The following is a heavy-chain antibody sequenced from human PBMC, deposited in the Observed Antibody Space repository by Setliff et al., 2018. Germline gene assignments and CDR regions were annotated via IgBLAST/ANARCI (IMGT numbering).Heavy chain of an antibody. CDR2: IYHNGST. D-gene: IGHD2-15*01. Sequence: SETLSLTCAVYGGSFSTYYWIWIRQPPGKGLEWIGSIYHNGSTYYNPSLKSRVTISVDTSKNQFSLKLSSVTAADTAVYYCARIHLVVAAIDYWGQGTLVTVS. J-gene: IGHJ4*02. V-gene: IGHV4-59*08. CDR1: GGSFSTYY. CDR3: ARIHLVVAAIDY.